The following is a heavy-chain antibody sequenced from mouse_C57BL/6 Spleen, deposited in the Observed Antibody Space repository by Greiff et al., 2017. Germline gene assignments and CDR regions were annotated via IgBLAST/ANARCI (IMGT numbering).Heavy chain of an antibody. CDR2: IDPSDSYT. D-gene: IGHD3-2*02. Sequence: VQLQQSGAELVMPGASVKLSCKASGYTFTSYWMHWVKQRPGQGLEWIGEIDPSDSYTNYNQKFKGKSTLTVDKSSSTAYMQLSSLTSEDSAVYYCARGGGAQATKDYWGQGTTLTVSS. J-gene: IGHJ2*01. CDR3: ARGGGAQATKDY. V-gene: IGHV1-69*01. CDR1: GYTFTSYW.